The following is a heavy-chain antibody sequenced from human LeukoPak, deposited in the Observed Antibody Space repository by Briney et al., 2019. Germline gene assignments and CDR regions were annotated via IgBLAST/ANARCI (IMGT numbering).Heavy chain of an antibody. D-gene: IGHD5-24*01. V-gene: IGHV3-7*01. Sequence: GGSLRLSCAASGFTFSSYSMNWVRQAPGKGLEWVANIKQDGSEKYYVDSVKGRFTISRDNAKNSLYLQMNSLRAEDTAVYYCARGVATISYYYYYMDVWGKGTTVTISS. J-gene: IGHJ6*03. CDR1: GFTFSSYS. CDR3: ARGVATISYYYYYMDV. CDR2: IKQDGSEK.